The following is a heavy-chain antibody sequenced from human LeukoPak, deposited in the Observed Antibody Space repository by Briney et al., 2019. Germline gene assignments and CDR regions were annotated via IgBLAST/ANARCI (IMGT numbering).Heavy chain of an antibody. Sequence: SETLSLTCTVFGCSISNNYWSWLRQPPGKGLEWIGYISYSGSTNYNPSLKSRATISADTSNNQFSLRLSSVTAADTAVYYCARELSSGWLDYWGQGILVTVSS. J-gene: IGHJ4*02. D-gene: IGHD6-19*01. CDR2: ISYSGST. CDR1: GCSISNNY. CDR3: ARELSSGWLDY. V-gene: IGHV4-59*01.